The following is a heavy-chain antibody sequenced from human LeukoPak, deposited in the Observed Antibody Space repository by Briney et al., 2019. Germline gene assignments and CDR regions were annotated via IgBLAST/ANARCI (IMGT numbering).Heavy chain of an antibody. CDR3: ARDVSSGHYYFDY. V-gene: IGHV3-21*01. CDR1: GFTFSSYS. Sequence: GGSLRLSCAASGFTFSSYSMNWVRQAPGKGLEWVSSIGITSRFLYYADSVKGRFTISRDNTKNSLYLQLNSLRAEDTAVYYCARDVSSGHYYFDYWGPGTLVIVSS. J-gene: IGHJ4*02. D-gene: IGHD6-19*01. CDR2: IGITSRFL.